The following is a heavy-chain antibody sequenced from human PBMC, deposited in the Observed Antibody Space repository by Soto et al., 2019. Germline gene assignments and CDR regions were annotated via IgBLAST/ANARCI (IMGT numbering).Heavy chain of an antibody. CDR2: IYWDDDK. J-gene: IGHJ4*02. CDR3: AHRGGEGPADY. CDR1: GFSLSTSGVG. V-gene: IGHV2-5*02. Sequence: QITLKESGPTLVKPTQTLTLTCTFSGFSLSTSGVGVGWIRQPPGKALEWLALIYWDDDKRYSPSLKSRLTITKDTPNNQVVLTMTNMDPVDTATYYCAHRGGEGPADYWGQGTLVTVSS. D-gene: IGHD2-15*01.